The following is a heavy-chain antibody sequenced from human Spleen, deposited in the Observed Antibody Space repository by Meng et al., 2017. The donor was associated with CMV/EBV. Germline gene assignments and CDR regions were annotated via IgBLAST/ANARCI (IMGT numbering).Heavy chain of an antibody. V-gene: IGHV4-59*12. CDR3: ARGIMGYYYDSSGYYYLDY. CDR1: GASISSYY. CDR2: IYYSGST. J-gene: IGHJ4*02. Sequence: SETLSLTCTVSGASISSYYWSWIRQPPGKGLEWIGYIYYSGSTNYNPSLKSRVTISVDTSKNQFSLRLNSVTAADTAVYYCARGIMGYYYDSSGYYYLDYWGQGTLVTVSS. D-gene: IGHD3-22*01.